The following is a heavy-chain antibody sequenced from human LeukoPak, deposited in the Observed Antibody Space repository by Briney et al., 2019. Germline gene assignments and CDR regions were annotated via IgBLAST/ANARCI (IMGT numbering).Heavy chain of an antibody. J-gene: IGHJ4*01. CDR3: AKDLGRYDY. D-gene: IGHD1-26*01. CDR1: GGSLSNFY. V-gene: IGHV4-4*07. Sequence: SETLSLTCTVSGGSLSNFYWSWLRQAAGKRLEWIGLIYTTGITDYNPSLKSRVTMSIDTSKTQFSLRLSSVTAADTAVYYCAKDLGRYDYWGHGTLVGVSS. CDR2: IYTTGIT.